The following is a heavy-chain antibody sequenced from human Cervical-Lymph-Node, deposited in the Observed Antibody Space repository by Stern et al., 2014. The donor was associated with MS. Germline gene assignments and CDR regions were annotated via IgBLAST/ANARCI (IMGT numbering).Heavy chain of an antibody. CDR2: GFYSGTT. Sequence: QVQLPESGPRLVKSSPTLSLTCSVSGASIRSPDHYWSWIRQRPGNGLEWIGYGFYSGTTASNPSLASRSSISVHTLQRTFSLKLWSATAADTAVYFCARGHTYGLPPRYGMDVWGQGSTVIVSS. CDR1: GASIRSPDHY. D-gene: IGHD5-18*01. J-gene: IGHJ6*02. CDR3: ARGHTYGLPPRYGMDV. V-gene: IGHV4-31*03.